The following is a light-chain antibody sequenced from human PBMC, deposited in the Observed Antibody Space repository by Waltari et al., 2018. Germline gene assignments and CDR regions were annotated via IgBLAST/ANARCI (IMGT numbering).Light chain of an antibody. CDR2: DVS. V-gene: IGLV2-14*03. J-gene: IGLJ1*01. CDR1: SSDVGGYNH. CDR3: SSYTSSSTQV. Sequence: QSALTQPASVSGSPGQSITISCTGTSSDVGGYNHVSWYQQHPDKAPQLMIYDVSNRPSGISNRFSGSKSGNTASLTISGLQTEDEADYYRSSYTSSSTQVFGTGTKVTVL.